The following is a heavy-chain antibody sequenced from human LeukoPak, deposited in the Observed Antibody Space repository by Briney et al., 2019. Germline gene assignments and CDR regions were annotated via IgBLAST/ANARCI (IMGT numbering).Heavy chain of an antibody. J-gene: IGHJ3*02. V-gene: IGHV3-30*02. CDR1: GFIFSSYG. D-gene: IGHD6-19*01. CDR2: IRYDGSNK. Sequence: PGGSLRLSCAASGFIFSSYGMHWVRQAPGKGLEWVAFIRYDGSNKYYADSVKGRFTISRDNSKNTLYLRMNSLRAEDTVVYYCAKDARRAVAGLDAFDIWGQGTMVTVSS. CDR3: AKDARRAVAGLDAFDI.